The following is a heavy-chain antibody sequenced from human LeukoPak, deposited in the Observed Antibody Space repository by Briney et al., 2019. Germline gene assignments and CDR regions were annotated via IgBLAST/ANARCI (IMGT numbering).Heavy chain of an antibody. Sequence: ASVKVSCKASGYTFTAYYIHWVRQAPGQGLEWMGWINPNTGGTNFAQRFQGRVTMTRDTSINTAYMELSSFRSDDTAMYYCAREGAPQLSSYFDHWGQGTLVTVSS. CDR1: GYTFTAYY. CDR2: INPNTGGT. V-gene: IGHV1-2*02. CDR3: AREGAPQLSSYFDH. D-gene: IGHD1-1*01. J-gene: IGHJ4*02.